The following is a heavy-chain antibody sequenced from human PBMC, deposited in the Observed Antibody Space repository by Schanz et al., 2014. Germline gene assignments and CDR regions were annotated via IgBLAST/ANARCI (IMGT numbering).Heavy chain of an antibody. CDR1: GFTFSSYG. CDR3: ARDRGYCSGGSCLTFDY. J-gene: IGHJ4*02. CDR2: MSYDGSIK. V-gene: IGHV3-30*03. Sequence: VQLVESGGGLVQPGGSLRLSCAASGFTFSSYGMHWVRQAPGKGLEWAAAMSYDGSIKYYGDSVKGRFTISRDNSKNTLYLQMNTLRAEDTAVYYCARDRGYCSGGSCLTFDYWGQGTLVTVSS. D-gene: IGHD2-15*01.